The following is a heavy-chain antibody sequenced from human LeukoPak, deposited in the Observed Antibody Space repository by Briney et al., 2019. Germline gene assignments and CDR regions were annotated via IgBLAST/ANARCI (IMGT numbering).Heavy chain of an antibody. CDR2: IYTSGST. CDR3: ARAGIVEMAIFNY. J-gene: IGHJ4*02. V-gene: IGHV4-61*02. D-gene: IGHD5-24*01. Sequence: SQTLSLTCTVSGGSISSGSYYWSWIRQPAGKGLEWIGRIYTSGSTNYNPSLKSRVTISVDTSKNQFSLKLSSVTAADTAVYYCARAGIVEMAIFNYWGQGTLVPVSS. CDR1: GGSISSGSYY.